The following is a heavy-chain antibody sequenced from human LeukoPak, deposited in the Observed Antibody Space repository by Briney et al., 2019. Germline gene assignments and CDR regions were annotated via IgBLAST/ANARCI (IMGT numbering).Heavy chain of an antibody. J-gene: IGHJ4*02. V-gene: IGHV1-46*01. CDR3: AREVANDFWSGYYFDY. CDR2: INPSGGST. CDR1: GYTFTSYY. D-gene: IGHD3-3*01. Sequence: ASAKVSCKASGYTFTSYYMHWVRQAPGQGLEWMGIINPSGGSTSYAQKFQGRVTMTRDMSTSTVYMELSSLRSEDTAVYYCAREVANDFWSGYYFDYWGQGTLVTVSP.